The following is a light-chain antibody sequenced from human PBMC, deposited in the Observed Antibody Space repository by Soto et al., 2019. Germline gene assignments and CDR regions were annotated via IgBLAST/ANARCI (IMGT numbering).Light chain of an antibody. J-gene: IGKJ1*01. CDR2: KAS. Sequence: DIQMTQSPSTLSASVGDKVTITCRASETISIWLAWYQQKPGKAPKLLINKASSLQSEVPSRFSGSGSWTEFTLTITSLQPDDFAVYYCQQYKSSSTFGQGTKVEI. CDR1: ETISIW. CDR3: QQYKSSST. V-gene: IGKV1-5*03.